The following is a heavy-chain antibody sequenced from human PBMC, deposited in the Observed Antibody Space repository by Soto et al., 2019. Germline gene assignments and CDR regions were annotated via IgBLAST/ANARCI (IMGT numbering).Heavy chain of an antibody. CDR1: GGSISSYY. J-gene: IGHJ4*02. CDR3: ARVYYYGSGSLVYYFEY. CDR2: IYYSGST. D-gene: IGHD3-10*01. Sequence: SETLSLTCTVSGGSISSYYWSWIRQPPGKGLEWIGYIYYSGSTNYNPSLKSRVTISVDTSKNQFSLKLSSVTAADTAVYYCARVYYYGSGSLVYYFEYWGQGTLVTVSS. V-gene: IGHV4-59*08.